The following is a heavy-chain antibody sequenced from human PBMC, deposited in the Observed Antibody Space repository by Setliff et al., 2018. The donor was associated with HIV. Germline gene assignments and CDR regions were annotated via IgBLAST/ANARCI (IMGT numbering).Heavy chain of an antibody. Sequence: KTSETLSLTCTVSGGSISSYYWSWIRQPAGKGLEWIGRIYTSGSTNYNPSLKSRVTMSVDTSKNQFSLKRSSVTAADTAVYYWARVSVDSSGWYGQKSDPKDAFEIWCQGTMVTVSS. CDR1: GGSISSYY. V-gene: IGHV4-4*07. J-gene: IGHJ3*02. D-gene: IGHD6-19*01. CDR3: ARVSVDSSGWYGQKSDPKDAFEI. CDR2: IYTSGST.